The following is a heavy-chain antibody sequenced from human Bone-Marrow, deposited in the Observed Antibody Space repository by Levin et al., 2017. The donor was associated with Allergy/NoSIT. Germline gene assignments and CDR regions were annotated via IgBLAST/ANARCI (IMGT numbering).Heavy chain of an antibody. CDR2: IKRKTDSGTT. J-gene: IGHJ4*02. Sequence: GESLKISCAASGFTFSNAWMSWVRQAPGKGLEWVGRIKRKTDSGTTDYAAPVKGRFTISRDDSKNTLYLQMNSLETEDTAVYYCTTDHFDSSGYYYVFPVSWGQGTLVTVSS. V-gene: IGHV3-15*01. D-gene: IGHD3-22*01. CDR3: TTDHFDSSGYYYVFPVS. CDR1: GFTFSNAW.